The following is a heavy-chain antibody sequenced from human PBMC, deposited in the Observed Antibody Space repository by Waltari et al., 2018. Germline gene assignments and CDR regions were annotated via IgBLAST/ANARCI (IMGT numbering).Heavy chain of an antibody. J-gene: IGHJ4*02. V-gene: IGHV4-38-2*01. Sequence: QVQLQESGPGLVKPSETLSLTCAVSGYSISSGYYWGWIRQPPGKGLEWIGSIYHSGSTYDNPSLKSRVTISVDTSKNQFSLKLSSVTAADTAVYYCAKGGIVVVVAATGYFDYWGQGTLVTVSS. D-gene: IGHD2-15*01. CDR2: IYHSGST. CDR1: GYSISSGYY. CDR3: AKGGIVVVVAATGYFDY.